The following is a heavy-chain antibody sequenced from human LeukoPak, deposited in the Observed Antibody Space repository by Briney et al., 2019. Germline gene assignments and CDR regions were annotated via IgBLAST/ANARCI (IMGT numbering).Heavy chain of an antibody. Sequence: PGGSLRLSCSASGFTFSSYALSWVRQAPGKGLEWVLAISGSGGSTYYADSVKGRFTISRDNSKNTLYLQMNSLRAEDTAVYYCEKESPLLGLLGYWGQGTLVTVSS. CDR1: GFTFSSYA. J-gene: IGHJ4*02. CDR2: ISGSGGST. D-gene: IGHD7-27*01. CDR3: EKESPLLGLLGY. V-gene: IGHV3-23*01.